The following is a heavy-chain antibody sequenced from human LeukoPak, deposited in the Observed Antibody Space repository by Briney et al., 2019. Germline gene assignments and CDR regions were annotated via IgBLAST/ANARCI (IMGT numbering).Heavy chain of an antibody. D-gene: IGHD2-15*01. V-gene: IGHV3-23*01. J-gene: IGHJ4*02. Sequence: PGGSLRLSCAASGFTLSSYAMSWVRQAPGKGLEWVSAISGSGGSTYYADSVKGRFTISRDNSKNTLYLQMSSLRAEDTAVYYCAKAWYCSGASCYXXXHFDYWGQGTLVTVS. CDR3: AKAWYCSGASCYXXXHFDY. CDR1: GFTLSSYA. CDR2: ISGSGGST.